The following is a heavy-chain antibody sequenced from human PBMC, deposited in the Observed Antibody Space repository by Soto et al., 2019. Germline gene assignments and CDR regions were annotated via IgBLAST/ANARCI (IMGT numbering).Heavy chain of an antibody. D-gene: IGHD6-6*01. CDR1: GFTVSSNY. Sequence: GESLKISCVASGFTVSSNYMSWVRQAPGKGLEWVSIIYSGGSTYYADSVKGRFTISRDNSKNTLYLQMNSLRAEDTAVYFCASYSSSAPGDSWGQGTLVTVSS. CDR2: IYSGGST. CDR3: ASYSSSAPGDS. J-gene: IGHJ4*02. V-gene: IGHV3-53*01.